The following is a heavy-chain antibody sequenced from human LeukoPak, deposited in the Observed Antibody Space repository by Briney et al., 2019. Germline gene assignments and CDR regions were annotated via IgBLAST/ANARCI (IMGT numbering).Heavy chain of an antibody. Sequence: ASVKVSCKASGYTFTDHYIHWVRQAPGQGLEWVGWINPNNGDTNYARKFQARVTMTRETSMSTAYMEITGLEYDDTAVYYCARDTLKQYLQQLGPLDPWGQGTLVTVSS. V-gene: IGHV1-2*02. CDR3: ARDTLKQYLQQLGPLDP. D-gene: IGHD1-1*01. CDR1: GYTFTDHY. CDR2: INPNNGDT. J-gene: IGHJ5*02.